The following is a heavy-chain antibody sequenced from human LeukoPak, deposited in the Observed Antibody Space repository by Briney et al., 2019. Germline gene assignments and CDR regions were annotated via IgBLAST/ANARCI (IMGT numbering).Heavy chain of an antibody. CDR2: IYTSGTT. J-gene: IGHJ3*02. V-gene: IGHV4-61*02. CDR1: GGSVRRGNYY. Sequence: SETLSLTCTVSGGSVRRGNYYWTWIRQPAGSGLEWIGRIYTSGTTDYNPSLRTRVTISVDASRNQFSLNLSSVTAADTAVYYCARCRNDAFDIWGQGTMVTVSS. CDR3: ARCRNDAFDI.